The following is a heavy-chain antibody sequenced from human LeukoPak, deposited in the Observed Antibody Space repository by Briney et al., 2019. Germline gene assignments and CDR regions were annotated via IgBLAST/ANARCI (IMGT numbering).Heavy chain of an antibody. Sequence: PGGSLSLSCAASGFTLSSNYMSWVRQAPGKGLEWVPLIYSGGSTYSADSVKGRFTISRDNSKNTLYLQMNSLRAEDTAVYYCARGSAPLVRGTGFDYWGLGTLVTVSS. J-gene: IGHJ4*02. CDR1: GFTLSSNY. CDR3: ARGSAPLVRGTGFDY. V-gene: IGHV3-53*01. CDR2: IYSGGST. D-gene: IGHD3-10*01.